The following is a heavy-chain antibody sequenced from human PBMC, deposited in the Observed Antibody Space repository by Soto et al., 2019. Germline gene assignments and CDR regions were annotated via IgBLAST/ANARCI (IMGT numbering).Heavy chain of an antibody. V-gene: IGHV4-59*08. CDR1: GGSISRYH. Sequence: QVQLQESSRGLVKPSETLSLTCSVSGGSISRYHWSWIRQPPGKGLEWIGYISPSGATTYNPSLKSRITISVDTSKKQFTLTLNSMAAAVTAVYYCARLSGFFDLWGRGTLIPVSS. CDR2: ISPSGAT. D-gene: IGHD6-25*01. J-gene: IGHJ2*01. CDR3: ARLSGFFDL.